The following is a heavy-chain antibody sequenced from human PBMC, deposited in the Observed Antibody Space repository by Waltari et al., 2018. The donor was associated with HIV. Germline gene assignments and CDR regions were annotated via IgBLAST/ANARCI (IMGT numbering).Heavy chain of an antibody. CDR1: GFRFRNYA. Sequence: QVQLVESGGGVVQPGTSLRLSCAASGFRFRNYAMHWARQAPGHLLPWVALIWLGDGNAKYYTDSVRSRFTISRDNSKNTLYLQMNSLRAEDTAVYYCARRVGSTGSYDRLDPWGQGTLVTVSS. CDR3: ARRVGSTGSYDRLDP. CDR2: IWLGDGNAK. D-gene: IGHD3-22*01. J-gene: IGHJ5*02. V-gene: IGHV3-33*01.